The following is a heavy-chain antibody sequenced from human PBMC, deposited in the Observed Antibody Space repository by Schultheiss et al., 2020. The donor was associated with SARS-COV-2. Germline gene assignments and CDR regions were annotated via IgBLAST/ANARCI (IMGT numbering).Heavy chain of an antibody. D-gene: IGHD2-2*01. J-gene: IGHJ5*02. Sequence: GESLKISCKGSGYSFTSYWIGWVRQMPGKGLEWMGIIYPGDSDTRYSPSFQGQVTISADKSISTAYLQWSSLKASDTAMYYCARASSTSYDWPNWFDPWGQGTLVTVSS. V-gene: IGHV5-51*01. CDR1: GYSFTSYW. CDR2: IYPGDSDT. CDR3: ARASSTSYDWPNWFDP.